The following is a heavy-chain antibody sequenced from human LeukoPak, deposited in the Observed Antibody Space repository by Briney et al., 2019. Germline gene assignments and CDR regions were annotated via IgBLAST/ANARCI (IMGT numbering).Heavy chain of an antibody. D-gene: IGHD3-22*01. CDR1: GGSISSYY. Sequence: SETLSLTCTVSGGSISSYYWSWIRQPPGKGLEWIGYIYYSGSTNYNPSLKSRVTISVDTSKNQFSLKLSSVTAAGTAVYYCAREGDYYDSSGYYVVDYWGQGTLVTVSS. J-gene: IGHJ4*02. CDR3: AREGDYYDSSGYYVVDY. V-gene: IGHV4-59*01. CDR2: IYYSGST.